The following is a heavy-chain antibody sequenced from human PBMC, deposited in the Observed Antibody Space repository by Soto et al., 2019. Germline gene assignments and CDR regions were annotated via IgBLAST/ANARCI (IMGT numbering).Heavy chain of an antibody. CDR2: ISAYNGNT. CDR3: ARDGSSTLLGQYYYYYGMDV. J-gene: IGHJ6*02. Sequence: ASVKGSCKASGYTFTSYVISWVRQAPGQGLEWMGWISAYNGNTNYAQKLQGRVTMTTNTSTSTAYMELRSLRSDDTAVYYCARDGSSTLLGQYYYYYGMDVWGQGTTVTVSS. CDR1: GYTFTSYV. V-gene: IGHV1-18*01. D-gene: IGHD2-2*01.